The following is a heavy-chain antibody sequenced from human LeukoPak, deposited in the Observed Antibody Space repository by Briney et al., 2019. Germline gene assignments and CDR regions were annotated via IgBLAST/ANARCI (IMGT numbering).Heavy chain of an antibody. CDR2: IYYSGST. V-gene: IGHV4-59*01. CDR1: GVSIISYY. CDR3: ARDGGAGGPLGY. J-gene: IGHJ4*02. D-gene: IGHD3-16*01. Sequence: SETLSLTCTVSGVSIISYYWSWIRQPPGKGLEWIGNIYYSGSTNYNPSLKSRVTISVDTSKNQFSLKLSSVTAADTAVYYCARDGGAGGPLGYGGKGPLVPVS.